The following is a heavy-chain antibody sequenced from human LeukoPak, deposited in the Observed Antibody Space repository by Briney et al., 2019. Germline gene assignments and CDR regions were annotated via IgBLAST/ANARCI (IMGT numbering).Heavy chain of an antibody. D-gene: IGHD5-12*01. V-gene: IGHV3-9*01. Sequence: PGGSLRLSCAASGFTFDDYAMHWVRQAPGKGLEWVSGINWNSNNIDYADSVKGRFTISRDNAKNSLYLQMNSLRAEDTALYYCAKDNGLGASGYDYYFDYWGQGTLVTVSS. CDR1: GFTFDDYA. CDR3: AKDNGLGASGYDYYFDY. J-gene: IGHJ4*02. CDR2: INWNSNNI.